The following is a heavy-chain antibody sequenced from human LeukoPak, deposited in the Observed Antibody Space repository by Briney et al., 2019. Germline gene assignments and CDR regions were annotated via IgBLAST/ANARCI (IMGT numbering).Heavy chain of an antibody. Sequence: GASVKVSCKASGGTFSSYAISWVRQAPGQGLEWMGGIIPIFGTANYAQKLQGRVTMTTDTSTSTAYMELRSLRSDDTAVYYCARLAGYDILTGYLDYYYYYYMDVWGKGTTVTVSS. CDR2: IIPIFGTA. V-gene: IGHV1-69*05. D-gene: IGHD3-9*01. CDR1: GGTFSSYA. J-gene: IGHJ6*03. CDR3: ARLAGYDILTGYLDYYYYYYMDV.